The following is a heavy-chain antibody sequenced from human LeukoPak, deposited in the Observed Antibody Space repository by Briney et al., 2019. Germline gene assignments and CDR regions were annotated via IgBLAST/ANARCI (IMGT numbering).Heavy chain of an antibody. CDR2: ISGSGGST. CDR3: AKGGSDRYYFYYFGMDA. J-gene: IGHJ6*02. D-gene: IGHD2-21*02. CDR1: GFTFRNYT. V-gene: IGHV3-23*01. Sequence: LPGGSLRLSRAASGFTFRNYTMTWVRQAPGKGLEWVSGISGSGGSTSYADSVKGRFTISRDNSKNTLYLQMNSLRAEDTAVFYCAKGGSDRYYFYYFGMDAWGQGTTVTVS.